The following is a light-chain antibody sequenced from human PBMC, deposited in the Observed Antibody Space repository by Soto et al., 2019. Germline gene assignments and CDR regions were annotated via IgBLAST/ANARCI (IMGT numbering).Light chain of an antibody. CDR3: QQYNSYSWT. J-gene: IGKJ1*01. CDR2: DAS. V-gene: IGKV1-5*01. CDR1: QDISNY. Sequence: DIQMTQSPSSLYASVGDRVAITCQASQDISNYLNWYQQRKGKAPKILIYDASTLESGVPSRFRGSRSGTEFTLAISRLQPDDFPTYYCQQYNSYSWTFGQGTKVDI.